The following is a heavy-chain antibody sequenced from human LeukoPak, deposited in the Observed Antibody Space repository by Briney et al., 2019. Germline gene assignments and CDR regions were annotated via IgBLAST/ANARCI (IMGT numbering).Heavy chain of an antibody. D-gene: IGHD2/OR15-2a*01. Sequence: GGSLRLSCAASGFTFSDYYINWIRQAPGKGLEWLSYISGNSRFREYADSVKGRFTISRDNARNLLFLQMDSLRAEDTAVYYCARDLNTGMDVWGRGTTVTVSS. J-gene: IGHJ6*02. CDR1: GFTFSDYY. V-gene: IGHV3-11*05. CDR3: ARDLNTGMDV. CDR2: ISGNSRFR.